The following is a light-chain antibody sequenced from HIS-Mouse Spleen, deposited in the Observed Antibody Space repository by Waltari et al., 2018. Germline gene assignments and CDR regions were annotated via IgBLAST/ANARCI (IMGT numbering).Light chain of an antibody. V-gene: IGLV4-69*01. CDR2: LNSDGSH. CDR3: AAWDDSLNGYV. J-gene: IGLJ1*01. Sequence: QLVLTQSPSASASLGASVKLTCTLSSGHSSYAIAWHQQQPEKGPRYLMKLNSDGSHSKGDGIPDRFSGSSSGAERDLTISSLQSEDEADYYCAAWDDSLNGYVFGTGTKVTVL. CDR1: SGHSSYA.